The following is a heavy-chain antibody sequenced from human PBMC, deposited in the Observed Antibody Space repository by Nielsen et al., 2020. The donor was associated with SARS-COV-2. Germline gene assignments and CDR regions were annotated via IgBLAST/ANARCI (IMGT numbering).Heavy chain of an antibody. Sequence: GESLKISCAASGFTFSSYGMHWVRQAPGKGLEWVAVISYDGNNKYYADSVKGRVTISRDNSNNTVYLQMNSLRSEDTAVYYCAKDVTRRHLWERDHFDYWGQGTLVTVSS. V-gene: IGHV3-30*18. CDR3: AKDVTRRHLWERDHFDY. D-gene: IGHD3-3*02. CDR1: GFTFSSYG. J-gene: IGHJ4*02. CDR2: ISYDGNNK.